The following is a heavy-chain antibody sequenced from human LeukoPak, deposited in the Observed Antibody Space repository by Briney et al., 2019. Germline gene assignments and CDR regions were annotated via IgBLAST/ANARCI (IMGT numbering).Heavy chain of an antibody. V-gene: IGHV1-24*01. D-gene: IGHD3-16*01. Sequence: ASVKVSCKVSGYTLTELSMHWVRQAPGKGLEWMGGFDPEDGEIIYAQKFQGRVTMTEDTSTDTAYMELSSLRSEDTAVHYCATRRHYNYALDYWGQGTLVTVSS. J-gene: IGHJ4*02. CDR3: ATRRHYNYALDY. CDR2: FDPEDGEI. CDR1: GYTLTELS.